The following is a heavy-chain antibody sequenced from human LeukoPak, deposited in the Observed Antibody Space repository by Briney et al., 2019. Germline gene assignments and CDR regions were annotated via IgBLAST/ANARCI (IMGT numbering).Heavy chain of an antibody. CDR2: INPYSGGT. J-gene: IGHJ4*02. D-gene: IGHD5-18*01. V-gene: IGHV1-2*02. CDR1: GYTFTSYD. Sequence: GASVKVSCKASGYTFTSYDINWVRQAPGQGLEWMGWINPYSGGTNSAQKFQGRVTMTRDTSISTAYMDLSRLRSDDTAVYYCARARDQTAMAPYYFDIWGQGTLVTVSS. CDR3: ARARDQTAMAPYYFDI.